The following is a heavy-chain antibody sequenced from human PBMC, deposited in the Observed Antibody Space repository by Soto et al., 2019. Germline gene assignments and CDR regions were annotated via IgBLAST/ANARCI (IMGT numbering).Heavy chain of an antibody. CDR3: AGGYCTTTICDPWFDP. CDR2: IYPGDSDT. Sequence: GESLKISCKASGYSFTSYWIGWVRQMPGKGLEWMGIIYPGDSDTIYSPSFQGQVTISADKSISTAYLQWNSLKASDTAMYYCAGGYCTTTICDPWFDPWGQGTLVTVSS. V-gene: IGHV5-51*01. J-gene: IGHJ5*02. CDR1: GYSFTSYW. D-gene: IGHD2-2*01.